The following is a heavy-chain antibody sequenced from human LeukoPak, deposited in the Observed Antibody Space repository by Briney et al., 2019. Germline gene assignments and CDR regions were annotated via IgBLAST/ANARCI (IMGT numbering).Heavy chain of an antibody. J-gene: IGHJ6*03. CDR3: ARHKTYYYMDV. CDR1: GGSISSGGYY. V-gene: IGHV4-61*09. Sequence: SQTLSLTCTVSGGSISSGGYYWSWIRQPPGKGLEWIGYIYTSGSTNYNPSLKSRVTISVDTSKNQFSLKLSSVTAADTAVYYCARHKTYYYMDVWGKGTTVTVSS. CDR2: IYTSGST.